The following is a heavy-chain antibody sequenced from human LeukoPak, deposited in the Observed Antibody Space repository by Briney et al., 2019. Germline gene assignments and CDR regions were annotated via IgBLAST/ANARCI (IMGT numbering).Heavy chain of an antibody. J-gene: IGHJ4*02. Sequence: GSSLRLSCAPSAFTFSNYGMHWVRQAPGKGLEWVAVISFDGDDKYYADSVKGRFTISRDNSKNTLYPQMNSLRTEDTAVYYCAKGETYSGYGTPYDYWGQGTLVTVSS. CDR3: AKGETYSGYGTPYDY. CDR2: ISFDGDDK. D-gene: IGHD5-12*01. V-gene: IGHV3-30*18. CDR1: AFTFSNYG.